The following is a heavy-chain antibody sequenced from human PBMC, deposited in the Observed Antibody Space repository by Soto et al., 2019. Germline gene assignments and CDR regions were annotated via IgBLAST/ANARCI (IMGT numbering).Heavy chain of an antibody. CDR1: GYSFTSYW. V-gene: IGHV5-10-1*01. J-gene: IGHJ6*02. CDR3: ARQSDPDYYYYYGMDV. CDR2: IDPSDSYT. Sequence: PGESPKISCKGSGYSFTSYWITWVPQMPGKGLGWMGRIDPSDSYTNYSPSFQGHVTISADKSISTAYLQWSSLKASDTAMYYCARQSDPDYYYYYGMDVWGQGTTVTVSS.